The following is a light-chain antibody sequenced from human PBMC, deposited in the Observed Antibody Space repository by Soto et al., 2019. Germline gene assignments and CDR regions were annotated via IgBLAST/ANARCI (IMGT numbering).Light chain of an antibody. V-gene: IGKV1-27*01. Sequence: DIQMTQSPSSLSASVGDRVTITCRASQVFNNYLAWYQQKPGQVPKLLISATSTLQSGVPSRFSGSGSGTDFTLTITSLQPEDGATYYCQRYNSVPPAFGQGTKVEIK. J-gene: IGKJ1*01. CDR2: ATS. CDR1: QVFNNY. CDR3: QRYNSVPPA.